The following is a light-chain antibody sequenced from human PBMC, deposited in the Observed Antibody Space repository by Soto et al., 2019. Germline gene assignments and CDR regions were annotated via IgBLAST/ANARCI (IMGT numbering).Light chain of an antibody. CDR2: GAS. CDR1: QSVSSRF. Sequence: EIVLTQSPGTLSLSPGERATLSCRASQSVSSRFLAWYQQKPGQAPRLLMYGASSRATGIPDRFSGTGSGTDFTLTISRLEPEDFAVYYCQQRNIWPPVTFGQGTRLEIK. V-gene: IGKV3D-20*02. CDR3: QQRNIWPPVT. J-gene: IGKJ5*01.